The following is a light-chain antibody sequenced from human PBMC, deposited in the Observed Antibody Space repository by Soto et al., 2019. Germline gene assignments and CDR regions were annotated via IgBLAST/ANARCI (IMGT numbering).Light chain of an antibody. V-gene: IGKV1-5*03. CDR1: QDIGTW. CDR2: RAS. CDR3: QQYHIYSWT. J-gene: IGKJ1*01. Sequence: DLPMTQSPSTLSASVGDRVTITCRASQDIGTWLAWYQQKPEKAPKVLIYRASHLESGVPSRFSASGSGTEFSLTINSLQADDFATYYCQQYHIYSWTFGQGTKVEIK.